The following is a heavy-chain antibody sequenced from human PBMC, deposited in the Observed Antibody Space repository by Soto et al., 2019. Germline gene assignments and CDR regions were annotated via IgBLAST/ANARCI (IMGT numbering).Heavy chain of an antibody. CDR2: IYYFGST. CDR1: GDSISSGSDY. CDR3: ARIGGPTGAGGFDP. D-gene: IGHD1-26*01. V-gene: IGHV4-39*01. Sequence: QLQLQESGPGLVKPSETLSLTCSVSGDSISSGSDYWGWIRQPPGKGLEWIASIYYFGSTYYNPSLKSRVTISVDTSRNQFSLRLGSVTAADTAVYYCARIGGPTGAGGFDPWGQGILVTVSS. J-gene: IGHJ5*02.